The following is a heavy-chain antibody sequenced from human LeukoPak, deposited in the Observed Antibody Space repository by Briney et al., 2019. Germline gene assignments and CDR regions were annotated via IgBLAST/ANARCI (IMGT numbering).Heavy chain of an antibody. J-gene: IGHJ4*02. CDR1: GYRFTNYS. CDR3: ARRVALAPTSFYFEH. CDR2: IYHGDSDI. Sequence: GESLKISCQASGYRFTNYSIGWVRQLPGKGLEWMGIIYHGDSDIIYSPSFQGQVTISADKSISTAYLQWARLKASDTAMYYCARRVALAPTSFYFEHWGQGTLVTVSS. V-gene: IGHV5-51*01. D-gene: IGHD3-3*02.